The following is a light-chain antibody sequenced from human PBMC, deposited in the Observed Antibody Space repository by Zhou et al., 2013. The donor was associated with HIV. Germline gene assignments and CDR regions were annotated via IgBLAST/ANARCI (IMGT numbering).Light chain of an antibody. CDR2: GAS. J-gene: IGKJ1*01. CDR3: QHYNSYPWT. Sequence: DVEMTQSPSSLSASVGDRVTITCRASQDIRNDLGWYQQEPGKSPKRLIYGASILQSGVPSRFSGSRSGTEFTLTISSLQPDDFATYYCQHYNSYPWTFGQGTKVEIK. V-gene: IGKV1-17*01. CDR1: QDIRND.